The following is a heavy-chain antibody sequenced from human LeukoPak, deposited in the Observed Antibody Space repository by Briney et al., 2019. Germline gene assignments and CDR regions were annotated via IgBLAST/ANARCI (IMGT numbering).Heavy chain of an antibody. CDR2: ILYSVST. CDR1: RGSISSGHYY. V-gene: IGHV4-39*01. CDR3: ARPEQANNYDSSGYDI. Sequence: SETLSLTCTVSRGSISSGHYYWGWIRQPPGKGLEWIGSILYSVSTYYNPSFKSRVTISVDTSKNQISLKLRAVTAADTAVYFCARPEQANNYDSSGYDIWGQGTLVTVSS. J-gene: IGHJ4*02. D-gene: IGHD3-22*01.